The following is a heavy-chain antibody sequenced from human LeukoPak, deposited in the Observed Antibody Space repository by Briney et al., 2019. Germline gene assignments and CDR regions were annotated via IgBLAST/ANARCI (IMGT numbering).Heavy chain of an antibody. J-gene: IGHJ4*02. CDR1: GGSISSYY. V-gene: IGHV4-59*08. D-gene: IGHD3-3*01. CDR3: ARAIHYDFWSGYYVYYFDY. CDR2: IYYSGST. Sequence: SETLSLTCTVSGGSISSYYWSWIRQPPGKGLEWIGYIYYSGSTNYNPSLKSRVTISVDTSKNQFSLKLSSVTAADTAVYYCARAIHYDFWSGYYVYYFDYWGQGTLVTVSS.